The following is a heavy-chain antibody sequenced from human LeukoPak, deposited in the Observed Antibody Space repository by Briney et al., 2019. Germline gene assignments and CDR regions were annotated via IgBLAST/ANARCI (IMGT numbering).Heavy chain of an antibody. J-gene: IGHJ4*02. D-gene: IGHD3-9*01. Sequence: EASVKVSCKASGYTFTGYYMHWVRQAPGQGLEWMGWINPNSGGTNYAQKFQGRVTMTEDTSTDTAYMELSSLRSEDTAVYYCARGGYDILTGNAHIDYWGQGTLVTVSS. CDR3: ARGGYDILTGNAHIDY. CDR1: GYTFTGYY. V-gene: IGHV1-2*02. CDR2: INPNSGGT.